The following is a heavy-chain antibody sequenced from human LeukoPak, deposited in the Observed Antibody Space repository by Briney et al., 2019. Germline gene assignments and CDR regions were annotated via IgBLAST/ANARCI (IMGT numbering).Heavy chain of an antibody. J-gene: IGHJ5*02. CDR3: AREEPGIAAAGSGGNWFDP. V-gene: IGHV1-2*04. Sequence: ASVKVSCKASGYTFTCYYMHWVRQAPGQGLEWMGWINPNSGGTNYAQKFQGWFTMTRDTSISTAYMELSRLRSDDTAVYYCAREEPGIAAAGSGGNWFDPWGQGTLVTVSS. CDR2: INPNSGGT. D-gene: IGHD6-13*01. CDR1: GYTFTCYY.